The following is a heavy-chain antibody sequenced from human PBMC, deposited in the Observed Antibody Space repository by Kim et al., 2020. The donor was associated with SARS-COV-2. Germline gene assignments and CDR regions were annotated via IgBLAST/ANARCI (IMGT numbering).Heavy chain of an antibody. CDR2: ISGRGTTT. D-gene: IGHD2-21*02. CDR1: GFTFNNDA. V-gene: IGHV3-23*01. J-gene: IGHJ4*02. CDR3: AKDPCTAYCDGDCYRGYFDD. Sequence: GGSLRLSCAASGFTFNNDAMSWVRQAPGKGLEWVASISGRGTTTYYADSVKGRFTISRDNSKNTLYLQMKSLRVEYTAIYYTAKDPCTAYCDGDCYRGYFDDWGRGAMVTVSS.